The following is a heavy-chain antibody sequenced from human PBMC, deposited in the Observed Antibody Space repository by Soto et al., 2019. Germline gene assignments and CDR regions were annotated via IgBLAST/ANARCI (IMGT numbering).Heavy chain of an antibody. Sequence: PGGSLRLSCAASGFSFSGYWMSWVRQAPGKGPEWVANIKEDGTEQHYVDSVKGRFTISRDNSENSLFLQMNNLRAEDSAIYYCAITTSTVSYWFDPWGPGIQVTVSS. V-gene: IGHV3-7*03. D-gene: IGHD4-4*01. CDR1: GFSFSGYW. CDR2: IKEDGTEQ. CDR3: AITTSTVSYWFDP. J-gene: IGHJ5*02.